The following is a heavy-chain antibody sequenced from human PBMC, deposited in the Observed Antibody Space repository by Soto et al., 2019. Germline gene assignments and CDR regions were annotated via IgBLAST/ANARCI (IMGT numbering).Heavy chain of an antibody. CDR3: ARGGTPSYYYYYMDV. V-gene: IGHV3-53*04. CDR1: GFTVSSTY. J-gene: IGHJ6*03. D-gene: IGHD1-1*01. CDR2: IYSGGST. Sequence: GGSLRLSCAASGFTVSSTYMSWVRQAPGKGLKWVSVIYSGGSTYYADSVKGRFTISRHNSKNTLYLQMNSLRAEDTAVYYCARGGTPSYYYYYMDVWGKGTTVTVSS.